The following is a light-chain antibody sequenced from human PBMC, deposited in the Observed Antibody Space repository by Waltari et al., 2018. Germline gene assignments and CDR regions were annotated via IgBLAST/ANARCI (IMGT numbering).Light chain of an antibody. Sequence: VVTQAPLSMSVTPGQPASMSCKSSESLLRSDGKTYLYWYLHKPGQPPRLLIYEASKRCSGVPDRFSGSGSGTDLTLRISRVEAEDVGVYYCMQTLRLPSFSFGGGTKVEIK. J-gene: IGKJ4*01. CDR3: MQTLRLPSFS. CDR2: EAS. CDR1: ESLLRSDGKTY. V-gene: IGKV2D-29*01.